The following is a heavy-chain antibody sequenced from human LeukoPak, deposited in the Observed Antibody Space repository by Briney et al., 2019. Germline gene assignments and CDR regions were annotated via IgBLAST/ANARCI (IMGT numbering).Heavy chain of an antibody. CDR3: ARDDSSGYFFDS. CDR2: ISSSSTTI. Sequence: YISSSSTTIYYADSVKGRFTISRDNAKNSLYLQMNSLRVEDTAVYYCARDDSSGYFFDSWGQGTLVTVSS. D-gene: IGHD3-22*01. J-gene: IGHJ4*02. V-gene: IGHV3-48*04.